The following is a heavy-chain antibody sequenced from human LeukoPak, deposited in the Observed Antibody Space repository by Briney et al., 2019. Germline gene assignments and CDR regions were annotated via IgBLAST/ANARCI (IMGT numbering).Heavy chain of an antibody. CDR3: AREMWGCSGGSCYHSPGGDAFDI. CDR1: GFTFTSSA. D-gene: IGHD2-15*01. V-gene: IGHV1-58*01. J-gene: IGHJ3*02. CDR2: IVVGSGNT. Sequence: SVKVSCKASGFTFTSSAVQWVRQARGQRLEWIGWIVVGSGNTNYAQKFQERVTITRDTSASTAYMELSSLRSEDTAVYYCAREMWGCSGGSCYHSPGGDAFDIWGQGTMVTVSS.